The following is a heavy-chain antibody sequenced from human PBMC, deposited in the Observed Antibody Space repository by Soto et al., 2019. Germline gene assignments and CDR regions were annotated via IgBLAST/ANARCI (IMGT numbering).Heavy chain of an antibody. Sequence: QVQLVQSGAEVKKPGSSVKVSCKASGVTFSSYTISWVRQAPGQGLEWMGRIIPILGIANYAQKFQGRVTITADKSTSTAYMELLSLRAEDTAVYYCASYRVAGDAHLSQHFSEAFDILGQGTMVTVSS. CDR2: IIPILGIA. V-gene: IGHV1-69*02. CDR3: ASYRVAGDAHLSQHFSEAFDI. CDR1: GVTFSSYT. J-gene: IGHJ3*02. D-gene: IGHD3-3*02.